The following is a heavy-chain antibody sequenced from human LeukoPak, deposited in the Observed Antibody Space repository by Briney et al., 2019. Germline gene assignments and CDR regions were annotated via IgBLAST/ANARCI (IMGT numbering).Heavy chain of an antibody. Sequence: PSETLSLTCAVSGYSISSGYYWGWIRQPPGKGLEWIGSIYHSGSTYYNPSLKSRVTISVDTSKNQFSLKLSSVTAADTAVYYCARLHYYDSSGYYYRFDYWGQGTLVTVSS. J-gene: IGHJ4*02. CDR3: ARLHYYDSSGYYYRFDY. CDR2: IYHSGST. D-gene: IGHD3-22*01. CDR1: GYSISSGYY. V-gene: IGHV4-38-2*01.